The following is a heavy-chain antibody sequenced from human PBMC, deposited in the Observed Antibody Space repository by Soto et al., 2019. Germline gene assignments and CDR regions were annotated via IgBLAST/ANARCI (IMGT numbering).Heavy chain of an antibody. J-gene: IGHJ4*02. V-gene: IGHV4-61*01. CDR2: IYYSVSS. Sequence: QVQLQESGPGLVKPSETLSLTCTVSGGSVSSGSYYWSWIRQPPGKGLEWIGYIYYSVSSNYNPPLQSRVTISVDTSKNQCSLTLSSVTAADTAVYYCANYPTTVTSDYWGQGTLVTVSS. D-gene: IGHD4-17*01. CDR1: GGSVSSGSYY. CDR3: ANYPTTVTSDY.